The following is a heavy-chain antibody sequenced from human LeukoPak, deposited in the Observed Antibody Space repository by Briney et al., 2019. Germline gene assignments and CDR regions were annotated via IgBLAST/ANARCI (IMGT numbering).Heavy chain of an antibody. V-gene: IGHV4-34*01. CDR3: AMLNVVPAATNFDY. CDR2: INHSGST. CDR1: GGSFSGYY. D-gene: IGHD2-2*01. Sequence: SETLSLTCAVYGGSFSGYYWGWIRQPPGKGLEWIGGINHSGSTNYNPSLKSRVTISVDTSKNQFSLKLSSVTAADTAVYYCAMLNVVPAATNFDYWGQGTLVTVSS. J-gene: IGHJ4*02.